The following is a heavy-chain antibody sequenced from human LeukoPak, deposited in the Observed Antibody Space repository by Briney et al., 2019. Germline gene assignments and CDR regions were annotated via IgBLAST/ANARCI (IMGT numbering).Heavy chain of an antibody. Sequence: GGSLRLSCAASGFTFSSYAMHWVRQAPGKGLEWVAVISYDGSNKYYADSVKGRFTISRDNSKNTLYLQMNSLRAEDTAVYYCVPGSRLDYWGQGTLVTVSS. CDR2: ISYDGSNK. CDR1: GFTFSSYA. V-gene: IGHV3-30*04. J-gene: IGHJ4*02. D-gene: IGHD1-26*01. CDR3: VPGSRLDY.